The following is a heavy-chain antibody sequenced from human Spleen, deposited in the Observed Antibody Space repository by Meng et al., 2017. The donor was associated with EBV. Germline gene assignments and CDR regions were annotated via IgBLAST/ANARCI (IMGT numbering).Heavy chain of an antibody. J-gene: IGHJ4*02. CDR2: LIPYFGAA. CDR1: GITFSHSA. V-gene: IGHV1-69*01. D-gene: IGHD3-10*01. CDR3: ASESGRGYTPDY. Sequence: QVQGVHSGAEVKRPGSPVKVSCKTSGITFSHSAVSWVRQAPGQGLEWLGGLIPYFGAANYAPKFEGRVTIIADDSTRTHYLELTSLRSDDSGMYYCASESGRGYTPDYWGQGTLVTVSS.